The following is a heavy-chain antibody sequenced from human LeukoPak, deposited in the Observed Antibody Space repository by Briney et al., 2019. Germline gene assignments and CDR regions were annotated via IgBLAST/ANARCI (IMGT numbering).Heavy chain of an antibody. D-gene: IGHD1-26*01. CDR1: GFTFSSYW. Sequence: GGSLRLSCAASGFTFSSYWMHWVRQAPGKGLVWVSRINSDGSSTSYADSVKGRSTISRDNAKNTLYLQMNSLRAEDTAVYYCARFQWELPIYYYYYYMDVWGKGTTVTISS. V-gene: IGHV3-74*01. J-gene: IGHJ6*03. CDR3: ARFQWELPIYYYYYYMDV. CDR2: INSDGSST.